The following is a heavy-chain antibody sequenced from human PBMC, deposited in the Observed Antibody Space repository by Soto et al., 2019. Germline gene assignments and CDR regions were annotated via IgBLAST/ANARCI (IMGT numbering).Heavy chain of an antibody. V-gene: IGHV4-59*01. J-gene: IGHJ4*02. Sequence: SETLSLTCSVSGDSISSNYWTWIRQPPGKGLEWIGYVYNSGGTNYNPSLKSRVTISEDTSKSQFSLKVNSMTAADTAVYYCARYRREAVAGYTLDNWGQGILVTVSS. D-gene: IGHD6-13*01. CDR2: VYNSGGT. CDR1: GDSISSNY. CDR3: ARYRREAVAGYTLDN.